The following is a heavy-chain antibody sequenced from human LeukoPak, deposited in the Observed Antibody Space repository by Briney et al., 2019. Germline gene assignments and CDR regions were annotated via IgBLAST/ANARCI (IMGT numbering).Heavy chain of an antibody. D-gene: IGHD3-22*01. CDR2: IYYSGST. CDR3: ARYWGPYDNSGAYFDY. J-gene: IGHJ4*02. V-gene: IGHV4-59*08. Sequence: SETLSLTCTVSGDSISSYYWSWIRQPPGKGLEWIGFIYYSGSTNYNPSLQSRVTISVDTSKNQFSLKLSSVTAADTAMYYCARYWGPYDNSGAYFDYWGQGTLVTVSS. CDR1: GDSISSYY.